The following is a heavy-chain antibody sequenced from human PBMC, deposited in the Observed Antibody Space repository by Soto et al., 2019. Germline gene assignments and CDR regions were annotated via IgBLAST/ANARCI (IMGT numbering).Heavy chain of an antibody. J-gene: IGHJ4*02. CDR3: ILMDPYHSDYFATCGFDY. Sequence: SVSHAWMSWVRQVPGKGLEWVGHIKGKTDGETTDYAAPVRGRFTISRDESTDMLYLQMNSLKAEDTAVCYCILMDPYHSDYFATCGFDYWGQGTQVTVSS. D-gene: IGHD3-9*01. CDR1: SVSHAW. V-gene: IGHV3-15*01. CDR2: IKGKTDGETT.